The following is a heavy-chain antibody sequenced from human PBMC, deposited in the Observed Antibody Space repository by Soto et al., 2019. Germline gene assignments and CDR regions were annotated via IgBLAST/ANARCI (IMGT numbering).Heavy chain of an antibody. CDR1: GYTFTVYY. CDR2: INPKSGGT. CDR3: ARDLAKGGGSAGFDY. D-gene: IGHD1-26*01. J-gene: IGHJ4*02. Sequence: GASVKVSCKASGYTFTVYYMHWVRQAPGQGLEWMGWINPKSGGTMYPQKFQGRVTMTWDTSISTAYMALTRLRSDDTAVYYCARDLAKGGGSAGFDYWGQGTLVPVPS. V-gene: IGHV1-2*02.